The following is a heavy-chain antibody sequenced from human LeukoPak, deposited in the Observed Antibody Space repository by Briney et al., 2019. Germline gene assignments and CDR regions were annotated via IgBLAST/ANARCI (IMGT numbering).Heavy chain of an antibody. D-gene: IGHD6-13*01. Sequence: GGSLRLSCAASGFTFSSYAMSWVRQAPGKGLEWVSSISGSGGNTYYEDSVKGRFTISRDKSKNTLYLQMSSLRAEDTAVYYCVRRPEAGDYWGQGTLVTVSS. V-gene: IGHV3-23*01. J-gene: IGHJ4*02. CDR3: VRRPEAGDY. CDR1: GFTFSSYA. CDR2: ISGSGGNT.